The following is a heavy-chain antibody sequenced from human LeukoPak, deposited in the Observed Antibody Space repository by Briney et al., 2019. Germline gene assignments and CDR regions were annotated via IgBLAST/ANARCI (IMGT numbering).Heavy chain of an antibody. CDR2: IDPSDSYT. CDR1: GYSFTSYW. V-gene: IGHV5-10-1*01. J-gene: IGHJ4*02. Sequence: GESLQISCKGSGYSFTSYWISWVRQMPGKGLEWMGRIDPSDSYTNYSPSFQGHVTISADKSISTAYLQWSSLKASDTAMYYCARHVHRYCSSTSCLPLDYWGQGTLVTVSS. CDR3: ARHVHRYCSSTSCLPLDY. D-gene: IGHD2-2*01.